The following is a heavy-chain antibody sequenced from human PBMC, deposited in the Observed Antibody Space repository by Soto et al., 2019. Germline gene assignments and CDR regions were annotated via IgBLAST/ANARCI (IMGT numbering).Heavy chain of an antibody. CDR1: GFTFTSSA. J-gene: IGHJ1*01. CDR2: IVVGSGNT. Sequence: SVKVSCKASGFTFTSSAVQWVRQARGQRLERIGWIVVGSGNTNYAQKFQERVTITRDMSTSTAYMELSSLRSEDTAVYYCAADFRDYDSTTRPTAEYFQHWGQGTLVTVPQ. CDR3: AADFRDYDSTTRPTAEYFQH. V-gene: IGHV1-58*01. D-gene: IGHD3-22*01.